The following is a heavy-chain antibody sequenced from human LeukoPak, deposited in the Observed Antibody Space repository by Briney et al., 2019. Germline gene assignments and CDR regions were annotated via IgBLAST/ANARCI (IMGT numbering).Heavy chain of an antibody. CDR1: GFTFSDYS. J-gene: IGHJ5*02. CDR3: ARRDCDSIKCRGSNWFDP. Sequence: PGGSLRLSCAASGFTFSDYSMNWVRQAPGKGLEWVSYISKNGNTIYYADSVKGRLTISRDNAKKSLYLQMNNLRAEDTAVYYCARRDCDSIKCRGSNWFDPWGQGTLVSVSS. CDR2: ISKNGNTI. V-gene: IGHV3-48*01. D-gene: IGHD3-22*01.